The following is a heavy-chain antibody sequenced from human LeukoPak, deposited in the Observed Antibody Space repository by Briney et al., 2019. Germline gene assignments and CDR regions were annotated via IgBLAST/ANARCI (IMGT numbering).Heavy chain of an antibody. D-gene: IGHD5-18*01. J-gene: IGHJ5*02. Sequence: SETLSHPCTVSGGSITIYFRSWIRQPPGKGLEWIGYIYYSGSTNYNPSLKSRVTISVDTSKNQFSLKLSSVTAADTAVYYCARDGRYSNANWFGPWAGKPLVTVSS. CDR2: IYYSGST. CDR1: GGSITIYF. V-gene: IGHV4-59*01. CDR3: ARDGRYSNANWFGP.